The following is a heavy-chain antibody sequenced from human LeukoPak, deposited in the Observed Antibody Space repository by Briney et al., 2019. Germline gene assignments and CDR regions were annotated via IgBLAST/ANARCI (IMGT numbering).Heavy chain of an antibody. CDR3: ARESLGDYYDFWSALPLGHYYGMDV. D-gene: IGHD3-3*01. V-gene: IGHV4-61*02. CDR2: IYTSGST. J-gene: IGHJ6*02. Sequence: SQTLSLTCTVSGGSISSGSYYWSWIRRPAGKGLEWIGRIYTSGSTNYNPSLKSRVTISVDTSKNQFSLKLSSVTAADTAVYYCARESLGDYYDFWSALPLGHYYGMDVWGQGTTVTVSS. CDR1: GGSISSGSYY.